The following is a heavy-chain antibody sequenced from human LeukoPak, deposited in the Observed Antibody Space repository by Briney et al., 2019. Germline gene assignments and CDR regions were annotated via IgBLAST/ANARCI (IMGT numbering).Heavy chain of an antibody. V-gene: IGHV4-38-2*02. CDR1: GYSISSGYY. D-gene: IGHD6-13*01. Sequence: PSETLSLTCAVSGYSISSGYYWGWIRQPPGKGLEWIVSIYHSGSTYYNPSLKSRVTISVDTSKNQFSLKLSSVTAADTAVYYCAREGGSSWYGGNDAFDIWGQGTMVTVSS. CDR2: IYHSGST. CDR3: AREGGSSWYGGNDAFDI. J-gene: IGHJ3*02.